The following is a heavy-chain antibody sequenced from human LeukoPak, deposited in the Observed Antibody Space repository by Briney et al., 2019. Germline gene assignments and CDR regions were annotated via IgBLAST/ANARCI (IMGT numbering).Heavy chain of an antibody. CDR1: GFTFSSYG. J-gene: IGHJ6*03. V-gene: IGHV3-48*04. CDR3: ARAPLGMVRGVTMDV. D-gene: IGHD3-10*01. CDR2: ISSSGSTI. Sequence: GRSLRLSCAASGFTFSSYGMHWVRQAPGKGLEWVSYISSSGSTIYYADSVKGRFTISRDNAKNSLSLQMNSLRAEDTAVYYCARAPLGMVRGVTMDVWGKGTTVTVSS.